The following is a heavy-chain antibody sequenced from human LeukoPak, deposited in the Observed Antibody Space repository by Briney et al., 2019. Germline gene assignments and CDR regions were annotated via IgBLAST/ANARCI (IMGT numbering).Heavy chain of an antibody. CDR3: ARAGQFISARPITFDY. J-gene: IGHJ4*02. Sequence: SETLSLTCSVSGVSISNDYWCWIRQPPGKGLEWIGYIYYSGSTNSNPSLKSRVTISLDTSKNQFSLKLSSVTAADTAVYYCARAGQFISARPITFDYWGQGSLVTVSS. CDR1: GVSISNDY. V-gene: IGHV4-59*01. CDR2: IYYSGST. D-gene: IGHD6-6*01.